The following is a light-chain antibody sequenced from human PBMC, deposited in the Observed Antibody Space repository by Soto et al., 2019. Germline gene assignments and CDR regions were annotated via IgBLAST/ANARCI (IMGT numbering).Light chain of an antibody. CDR2: GAS. Sequence: EIVLTQSPATLSMSPGERATLSCRASQSVGSNLAWYQQQPGQAPRLLVYGASTRATEIPASFSCSGSGTEFTLTISSLQSEDFAVYYCQQYNDWPLSFGGGTKVEIK. CDR1: QSVGSN. V-gene: IGKV3-15*01. CDR3: QQYNDWPLS. J-gene: IGKJ4*01.